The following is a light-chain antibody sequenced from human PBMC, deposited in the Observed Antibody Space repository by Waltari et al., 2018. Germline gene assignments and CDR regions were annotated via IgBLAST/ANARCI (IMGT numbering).Light chain of an antibody. CDR2: FNN. CDR3: AVWDDSLNGWV. V-gene: IGLV1-44*01. CDR1: SSNIGSNT. J-gene: IGLJ3*02. Sequence: QSVVTQPPSASGTPGQRVILSCSGRSSNIGSNTVHWFQQLPGTAPKLLIFFNNQRPSGVPYRFSGSKSGTSASLAISGLRSEDEAHYYCAVWDDSLNGWVFGGGTKLTVL.